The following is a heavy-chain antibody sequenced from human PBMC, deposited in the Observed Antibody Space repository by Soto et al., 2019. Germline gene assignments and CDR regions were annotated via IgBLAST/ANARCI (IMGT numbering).Heavy chain of an antibody. CDR2: IYSSGST. V-gene: IGHV4-31*03. Sequence: QVQLQESGPGLVKPSQTLSLTCTVSGGSISSGGYYWSWIRQHPGKGLEWLGYIYSSGSTYYNPSLKSRVTISVDTSKNQLSLKLSSVTAADTAVYYCASGNGRLQDESYMDVWGKGTTVTVSS. J-gene: IGHJ6*03. CDR1: GGSISSGGYY. D-gene: IGHD1-1*01. CDR3: ASGNGRLQDESYMDV.